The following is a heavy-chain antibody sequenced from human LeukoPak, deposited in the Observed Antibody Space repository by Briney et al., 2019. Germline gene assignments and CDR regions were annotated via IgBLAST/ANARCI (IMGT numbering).Heavy chain of an antibody. Sequence: GESLKISCKGSGYSFTSYWIGWVRQMPGKGLEWMGIIYPGDSDTRYSPSFQGQVTISADKSISTAYLQWGSLKASDTAMYYCARQGSHSSGYINWFDPWGQGTLVTVSS. D-gene: IGHD3-22*01. J-gene: IGHJ5*02. V-gene: IGHV5-51*01. CDR1: GYSFTSYW. CDR3: ARQGSHSSGYINWFDP. CDR2: IYPGDSDT.